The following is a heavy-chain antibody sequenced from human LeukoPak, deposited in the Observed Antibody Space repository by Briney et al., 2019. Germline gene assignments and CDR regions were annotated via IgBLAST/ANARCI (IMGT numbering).Heavy chain of an antibody. CDR3: ARSLWVARPIGARLFDY. CDR2: TIPIFGTA. CDR1: GGTFSSYA. V-gene: IGHV1-69*13. J-gene: IGHJ4*02. Sequence: ASVKVSCKASGGTFSSYAISWVRQAPGQGLEWMGGTIPIFGTANYAQKFQGRVTITADESTSTAYMELSGLRSEDTAVYYCARSLWVARPIGARLFDYWGQGTLVTVSS. D-gene: IGHD5-12*01.